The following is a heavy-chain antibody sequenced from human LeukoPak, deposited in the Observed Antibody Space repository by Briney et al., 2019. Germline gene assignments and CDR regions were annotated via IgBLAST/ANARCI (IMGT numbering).Heavy chain of an antibody. V-gene: IGHV3-21*01. CDR1: GFTFSSYS. Sequence: GGSLRLSCAASGFTFSSYSMSWVRQAPGKGLEWVSSISSSSSYIYYADSVKGRFTISRDNAKNSLYLQMNSLRAEDTAVYYCARDGENWNDHLDYWGQGTLVTVSS. CDR3: ARDGENWNDHLDY. D-gene: IGHD1-1*01. CDR2: ISSSSSYI. J-gene: IGHJ4*02.